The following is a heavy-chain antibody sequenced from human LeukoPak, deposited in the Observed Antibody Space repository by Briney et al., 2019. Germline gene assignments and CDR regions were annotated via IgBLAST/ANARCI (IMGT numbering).Heavy chain of an antibody. D-gene: IGHD4-11*01. V-gene: IGHV4-39*01. CDR1: GVSISSSNSY. CDR3: ARIPKLTTLKNYYMDV. J-gene: IGHJ6*03. Sequence: SETLSLTCTVSGVSISSSNSYWGWIRQPPGKGLEWIGSIYYSGNTYYNASLKSQVSISIDTSKNQFSLRLTSVTAADTAVYYCARIPKLTTLKNYYMDVWGKGTTVTVSS. CDR2: IYYSGNT.